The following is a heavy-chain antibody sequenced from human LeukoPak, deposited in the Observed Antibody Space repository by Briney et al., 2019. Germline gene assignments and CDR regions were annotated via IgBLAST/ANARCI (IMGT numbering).Heavy chain of an antibody. CDR2: ISSSSSSI. J-gene: IGHJ4*02. Sequence: GGSLRLSCAASGFTFSNAWMSWVRQAPGKGLEWVASISSSSSSIHYADSVKGRFTISRDNARNSLTLQMNGLRAEDTALYYCARDGKQHLARFYFDCWGQGALVTVSS. V-gene: IGHV3-21*04. D-gene: IGHD1/OR15-1a*01. CDR1: GFTFSNAW. CDR3: ARDGKQHLARFYFDC.